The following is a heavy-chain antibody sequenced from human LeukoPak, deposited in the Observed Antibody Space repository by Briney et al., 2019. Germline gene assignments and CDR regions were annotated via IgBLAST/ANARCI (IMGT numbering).Heavy chain of an antibody. Sequence: ASVKVSCKASGYTFTGYYMHWVRQAPGQGLEWMGWINPNSGGTNYAQKFQGRVTMTRDTPISTAYMELSRLRSDDTAVYYCARVGDGGYSYGYYFDYWGQGTLVTVSS. J-gene: IGHJ4*02. CDR3: ARVGDGGYSYGYYFDY. CDR1: GYTFTGYY. D-gene: IGHD5-18*01. CDR2: INPNSGGT. V-gene: IGHV1-2*02.